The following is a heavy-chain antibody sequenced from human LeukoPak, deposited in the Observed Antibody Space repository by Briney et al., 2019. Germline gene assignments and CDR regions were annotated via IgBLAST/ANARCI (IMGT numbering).Heavy chain of an antibody. CDR1: GYTFTGYY. CDR2: INPNSGGT. V-gene: IGHV1-2*02. CDR3: ARDGIAVAGTGDGYYYYMDV. J-gene: IGHJ6*03. D-gene: IGHD6-19*01. Sequence: ASVKVSCKASGYTFTGYYMHWVRQAPGQGLEWMGWINPNSGGTNYAQKFQGRVTITADESTSTAYMELSSLRSEDTAVYYCARDGIAVAGTGDGYYYYMDVWGKGTTVTISS.